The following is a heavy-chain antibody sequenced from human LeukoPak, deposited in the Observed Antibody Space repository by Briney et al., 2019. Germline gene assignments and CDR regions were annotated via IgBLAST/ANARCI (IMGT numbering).Heavy chain of an antibody. J-gene: IGHJ4*02. Sequence: GGSLRLSCAASGFTFSSYGVHWVRQAPGKGLEWVAFIRYDGNIKHYADSVKGRFTNTRDDSKNTLYLQMNSLRAEDAAIYYCAKAPLGRCTGAICYCFDYWGQGTLVTVSS. D-gene: IGHD2-15*01. CDR3: AKAPLGRCTGAICYCFDY. CDR2: IRYDGNIK. V-gene: IGHV3-30*02. CDR1: GFTFSSYG.